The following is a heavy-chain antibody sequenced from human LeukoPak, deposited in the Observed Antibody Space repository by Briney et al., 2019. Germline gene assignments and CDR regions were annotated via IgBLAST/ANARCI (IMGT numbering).Heavy chain of an antibody. CDR1: GDSISLYY. CDR3: ARVTYDSTGRRWFDP. Sequence: SETLSLTCTISGDSISLYYWTWIPQPPGKGLEWIAYIYSSGSTSYNPSLKSRVSASVDTSKTQFSLKLSSVTAADTAVYYCARVTYDSTGRRWFDPWGQGTLVTVSA. CDR2: IYSSGST. D-gene: IGHD3-22*01. J-gene: IGHJ5*02. V-gene: IGHV4-59*08.